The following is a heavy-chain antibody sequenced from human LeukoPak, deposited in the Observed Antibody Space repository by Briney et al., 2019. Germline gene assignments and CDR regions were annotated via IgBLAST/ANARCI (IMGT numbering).Heavy chain of an antibody. CDR1: GFTFSDYY. V-gene: IGHV3-11*01. J-gene: IGHJ6*02. CDR3: ARDTDGIAAAGPSYYYYGMDV. D-gene: IGHD6-13*01. CDR2: ISSSGSTI. Sequence: GGSLRLSCAASGFTFSDYYMSWIRQAPGKGLEWVSYISSSGSTIYYADSVKGRFTISRDNAKNSLYLQMNGLRAEDTAVYYCARDTDGIAAAGPSYYYYGMDVWGQGTTVTVSS.